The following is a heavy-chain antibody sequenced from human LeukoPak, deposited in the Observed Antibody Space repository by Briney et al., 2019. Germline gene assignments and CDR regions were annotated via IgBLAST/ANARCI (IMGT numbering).Heavy chain of an antibody. CDR2: IQYDGSEI. V-gene: IGHV3-30*02. CDR3: AKEARWRWYYFDY. CDR1: GLMFSTSG. Sequence: GGSLRLSCAASGLMFSTSGMHWVRQAPGKGLEWVAFIQYDGSEIYYADSLKGRFTISRDNSKNTLYLQMNSLRAEDTAVYYCAKEARWRWYYFDYWGQGTLVTVSS. D-gene: IGHD2-15*01. J-gene: IGHJ4*02.